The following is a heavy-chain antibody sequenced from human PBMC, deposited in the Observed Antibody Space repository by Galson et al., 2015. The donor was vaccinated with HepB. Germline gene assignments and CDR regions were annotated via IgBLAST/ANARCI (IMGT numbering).Heavy chain of an antibody. D-gene: IGHD6-13*01. CDR2: ISTNGVTI. Sequence: SLRLSCAASGFTFSRHTMSWVRQTPGKGLRWVSYISTNGVTIHYADSVKGRFTIARDNAKNSLYLQMNSLRAEDTALYYCAKDIEGRGSWYNGDAFDIWGQGTMVTVSS. CDR3: AKDIEGRGSWYNGDAFDI. CDR1: GFTFSRHT. V-gene: IGHV3-48*04. J-gene: IGHJ3*02.